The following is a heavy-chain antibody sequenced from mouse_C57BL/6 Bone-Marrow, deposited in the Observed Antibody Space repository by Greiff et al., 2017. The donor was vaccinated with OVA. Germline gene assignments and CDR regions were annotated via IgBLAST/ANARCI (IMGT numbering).Heavy chain of an antibody. Sequence: QVQLQQSGAELARPGASVKMSCKASGYTFTSYTMHWVKQRPGQGLEWIGYINPSSGYTKYNQKFKDKATLTADKSSSTAYMQLSSLTSGDTAVYYGARRYYDYDGNFDVWGTGTTVTVSS. V-gene: IGHV1-4*01. D-gene: IGHD2-4*01. CDR3: ARRYYDYDGNFDV. CDR1: GYTFTSYT. CDR2: INPSSGYT. J-gene: IGHJ1*03.